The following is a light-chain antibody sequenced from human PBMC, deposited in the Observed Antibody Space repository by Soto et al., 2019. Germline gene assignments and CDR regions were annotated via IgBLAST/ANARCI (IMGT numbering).Light chain of an antibody. J-gene: IGKJ1*01. CDR1: QSLAYSDGNTY. CDR3: LQGTHWPWT. CDR2: RVS. Sequence: DVVMTQSPLSLPVTLGQPASISCRSSQSLAYSDGNTYLNWFQQRPGQSPRRLIYRVSNRDSGVPDRFSGSGSGTDFSLNISRVEAEDVGVYDCLQGTHWPWTFGHGTKVEIK. V-gene: IGKV2-30*01.